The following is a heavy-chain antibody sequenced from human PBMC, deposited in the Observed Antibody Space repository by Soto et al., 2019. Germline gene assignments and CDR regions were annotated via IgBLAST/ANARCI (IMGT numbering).Heavy chain of an antibody. CDR1: GFTFSNAW. CDR3: TTDLQFYLTMVRGVTNWFDP. D-gene: IGHD3-10*01. J-gene: IGHJ5*02. Sequence: EVQLVESGGGLVKPGGSLRLSCAASGFTFSNAWMNWVRQAPGKGLEWVGRIKSKTDGGTTDYAAPVKGRFTISRDDSKNTLYLQMNSLKTEDTAVYYCTTDLQFYLTMVRGVTNWFDPWGQGTLVTVSS. V-gene: IGHV3-15*07. CDR2: IKSKTDGGTT.